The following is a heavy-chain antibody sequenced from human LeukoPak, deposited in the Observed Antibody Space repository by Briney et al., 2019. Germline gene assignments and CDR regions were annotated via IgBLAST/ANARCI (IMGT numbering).Heavy chain of an antibody. J-gene: IGHJ4*02. D-gene: IGHD4-17*01. CDR1: GGSISSSSYY. Sequence: PSETLSLTCTVSGGSISSSSYYWGWIRQPPGKGLEWIGSIYYSGSTYYNPSLKSRVTISVDTSKNQFSLKLSSVTAADTAVYYCASELRSSFDYWGQGTLVTVSS. CDR2: IYYSGST. CDR3: ASELRSSFDY. V-gene: IGHV4-39*07.